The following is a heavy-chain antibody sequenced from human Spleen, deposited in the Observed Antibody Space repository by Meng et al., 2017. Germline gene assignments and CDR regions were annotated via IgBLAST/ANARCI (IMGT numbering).Heavy chain of an antibody. CDR1: GGSFSGYY. CDR3: ARGPPAGY. J-gene: IGHJ4*02. CDR2: INHSGST. V-gene: IGHV4-34*01. Sequence: QVPLLESGAALLKPRETLSLTCAVYGGSFSGYYWSWIRQPPGKGLEWIGEINHSGSTNYNPSLKSRVTISVDTSKNQFSLKLSSVTAADTAVYYCARGPPAGYWGQGTLVTVSS.